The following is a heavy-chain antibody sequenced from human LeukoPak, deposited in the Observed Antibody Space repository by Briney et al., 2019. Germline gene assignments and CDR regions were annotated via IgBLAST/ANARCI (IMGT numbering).Heavy chain of an antibody. J-gene: IGHJ4*02. CDR1: GGSVTGYY. D-gene: IGHD4-17*01. Sequence: SETLSLTCTVSGGSVTGYYWAWIRRSPRKGVEWIGYIYYSWTTNYNPSLKSRVTMSVDTSKNQFSLKLSSVTAAGTAVYYCARGGATVTHRSHSDYWGQGTLVTVPS. CDR3: ARGGATVTHRSHSDY. CDR2: IYYSWTT. V-gene: IGHV4-59*08.